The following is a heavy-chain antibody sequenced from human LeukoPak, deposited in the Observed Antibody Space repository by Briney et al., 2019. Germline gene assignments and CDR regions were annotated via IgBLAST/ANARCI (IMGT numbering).Heavy chain of an antibody. J-gene: IGHJ4*02. CDR3: ALSGYSGYVRVFDY. CDR2: FDPEDGET. CDR1: GYTLTELS. V-gene: IGHV1-24*01. Sequence: ASVKVSCKVSGYTLTELSMHWVRQAPGKGLEWMGGFDPEDGETIYAQKFQGRVTMTEDTSTDTAYMELSSLRSEDTAVYYCALSGYSGYVRVFDYWGQGTLVTVSS. D-gene: IGHD5-12*01.